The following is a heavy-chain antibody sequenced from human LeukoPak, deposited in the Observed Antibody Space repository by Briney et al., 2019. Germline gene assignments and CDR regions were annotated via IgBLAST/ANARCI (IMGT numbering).Heavy chain of an antibody. Sequence: GGSLRLSCAASGFTFSDYYMSWIRQAPGKGLEWVSYISSSGSTIYYADSVKGRCTISRDNAKNSLYLQMNSLRAEDTAVYYCARGEEEGSGFYYYYYGMDVWGQGTTVTVSS. V-gene: IGHV3-11*01. J-gene: IGHJ6*02. CDR2: ISSSGSTI. CDR1: GFTFSDYY. D-gene: IGHD6-19*01. CDR3: ARGEEEGSGFYYYYYGMDV.